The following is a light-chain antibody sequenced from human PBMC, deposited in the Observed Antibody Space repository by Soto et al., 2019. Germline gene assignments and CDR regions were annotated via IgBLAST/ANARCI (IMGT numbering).Light chain of an antibody. V-gene: IGKV3-15*01. CDR2: GAS. J-gene: IGKJ2*01. CDR3: QQGHNWPLT. CDR1: QSINSE. Sequence: EIVMTQSPATLSLSPGERAALSCRASQSINSELVWYQQKPGPPPRLLIYGASTRATGVPARFTGSESGSEFTLTISGLQSDDFAVYYCQQGHNWPLTFGQGTRLEI.